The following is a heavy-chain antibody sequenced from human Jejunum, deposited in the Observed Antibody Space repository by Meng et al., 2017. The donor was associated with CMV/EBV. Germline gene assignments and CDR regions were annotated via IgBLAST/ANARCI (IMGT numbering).Heavy chain of an antibody. CDR2: IIPILGVA. V-gene: IGHV1-69*10. D-gene: IGHD3-3*01. J-gene: IGHJ6*02. Sequence: TNYVIGWVRQAPGQGLEWLGGIIPILGVANYAQKFQGRITITADKSTSIAFMELSSLRSEDTAVYYCASGTIFGVVTPYYYGLDVWGQGTTVTVSS. CDR1: TNYV. CDR3: ASGTIFGVVTPYYYGLDV.